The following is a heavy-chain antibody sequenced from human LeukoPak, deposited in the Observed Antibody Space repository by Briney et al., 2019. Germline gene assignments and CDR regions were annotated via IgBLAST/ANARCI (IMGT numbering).Heavy chain of an antibody. CDR3: ARAEYSSSSVDWFDP. CDR1: GGSISSYY. J-gene: IGHJ5*02. D-gene: IGHD6-6*01. CDR2: IYTSGST. Sequence: SETLSLTCTVSGGSISSYYWSWIRQPAGKGLEWIGRIYTSGSTNYTPSLKSRVTMSVDTSKNQFSLKLSSVTAADTAVYYCARAEYSSSSVDWFDPWGQGTLVTVSS. V-gene: IGHV4-4*07.